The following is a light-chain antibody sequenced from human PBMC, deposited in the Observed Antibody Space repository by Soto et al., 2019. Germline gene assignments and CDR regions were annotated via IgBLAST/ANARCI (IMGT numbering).Light chain of an antibody. CDR1: HSVGSL. CDR3: QQRSSWPWT. CDR2: FAS. Sequence: EVVLTQSPANLSLSPGDRATLSCRASHSVGSLLAWYQQKPGQAPRLLIYFASTRATGIPDRFSGSGSGTDFTLTIDSLEPEDFALFYCQQRSSWPWTFGQGTKVDIK. J-gene: IGKJ1*01. V-gene: IGKV3-11*01.